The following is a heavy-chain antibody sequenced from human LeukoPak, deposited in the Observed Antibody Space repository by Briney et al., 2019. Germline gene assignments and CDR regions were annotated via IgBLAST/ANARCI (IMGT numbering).Heavy chain of an antibody. V-gene: IGHV3-48*01. Sequence: GGSLRLSCAASGFTFSSYSMNWVRQAPGKGLEWVSYISSSSSTIYYADSVKGRFTISRDNAKNSLYLQMNSLRAEGTAVYYCAREGRVVPAAGFDYWGQGTLVTVSS. D-gene: IGHD2-2*01. CDR3: AREGRVVPAAGFDY. CDR1: GFTFSSYS. CDR2: ISSSSSTI. J-gene: IGHJ4*02.